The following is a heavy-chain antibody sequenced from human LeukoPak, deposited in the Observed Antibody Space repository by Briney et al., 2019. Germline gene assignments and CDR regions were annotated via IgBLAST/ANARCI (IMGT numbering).Heavy chain of an antibody. Sequence: PSETLSLTCTVSGGSLSSSSYYWGWIRQPPGKGLEWIGSIYYSGSTYYNPSLKSRVTIFVDTSKNQFSLRLSSVTAADTAVYYCARVTPSYYYAMDVWGQGTTVTVSS. V-gene: IGHV4-39*01. J-gene: IGHJ6*02. CDR1: GGSLSSSSYY. CDR2: IYYSGST. D-gene: IGHD2-21*02. CDR3: ARVTPSYYYAMDV.